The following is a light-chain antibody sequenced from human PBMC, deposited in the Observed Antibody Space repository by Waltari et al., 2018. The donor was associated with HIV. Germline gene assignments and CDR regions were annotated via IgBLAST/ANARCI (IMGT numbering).Light chain of an antibody. CDR2: DTT. CDR1: TGTVTSGHY. Sequence: QAVVTQEPSLTVSPGGTVTLTCGSSTGTVTSGHYAYWFQQKPGQAPRPLIYDTTNKHSWTPARFSGSLLGGKAALTLSGAQPEDEAEYYCSLSYSGARPVVFGGGTKLTVL. V-gene: IGLV7-46*01. CDR3: SLSYSGARPVV. J-gene: IGLJ2*01.